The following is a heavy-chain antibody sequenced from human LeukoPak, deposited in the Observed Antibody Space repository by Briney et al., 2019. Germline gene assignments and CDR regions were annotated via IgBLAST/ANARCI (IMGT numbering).Heavy chain of an antibody. CDR2: VSYDGNTI. CDR1: GFRFSSYA. CDR3: AKRGTTWDLDY. V-gene: IGHV3-33*06. J-gene: IGHJ4*02. D-gene: IGHD3-16*01. Sequence: AGGSLRLSCGASGFRFSSYAMHWVRQAPGKGLEWVAVVSYDGNTIYYADSVKGRFTISRDYSKNTLHLQMNSLRAEDTAVYYRAKRGTTWDLDYWGQGTLVTVSS.